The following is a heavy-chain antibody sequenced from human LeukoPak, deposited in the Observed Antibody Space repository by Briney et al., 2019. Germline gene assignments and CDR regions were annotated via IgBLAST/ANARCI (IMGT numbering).Heavy chain of an antibody. CDR1: GGTFSSYT. Sequence: SVKVSCKASGGTFSSYTISWVRQAPGQGLEWMGRIIPILGVANYAQKFQGRVTITADKSTSTAYMELSSLRSEDTAVYYCARGGFAAAGSNPPDYWGQGTLVTVSS. V-gene: IGHV1-69*02. CDR3: ARGGFAAAGSNPPDY. D-gene: IGHD6-13*01. J-gene: IGHJ4*02. CDR2: IIPILGVA.